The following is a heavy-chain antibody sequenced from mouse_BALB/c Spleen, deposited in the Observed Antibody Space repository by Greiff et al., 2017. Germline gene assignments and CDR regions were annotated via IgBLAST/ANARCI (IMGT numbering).Heavy chain of an antibody. Sequence: VQRVESGAELMKPGASVKISCKATGYTFSSYWIEWVKQRPGHGLEWIGEILPGSGSTNYNEKFKGKATFTADTSSNTAYMQLSSLTSEDSAVYYCARWEATMITRFDYWGQGTTLTVSS. D-gene: IGHD2-4*01. CDR1: GYTFSSYW. CDR2: ILPGSGST. V-gene: IGHV1-9*01. J-gene: IGHJ2*01. CDR3: ARWEATMITRFDY.